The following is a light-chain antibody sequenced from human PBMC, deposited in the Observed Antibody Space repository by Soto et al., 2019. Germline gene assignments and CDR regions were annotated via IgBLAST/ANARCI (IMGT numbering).Light chain of an antibody. CDR3: AAWDDSLNGYV. CDR2: YDD. Sequence: QSVLTQPSSVSEAPRQRVSISCSGSTSNIGNNAVSWYQQLPGKPPKLLIYYDDLPPSGVSDRFSGSKSGTSASLAITGLPSEDEADYYCAAWDDSLNGYVFGTGTKLTVL. CDR1: TSNIGNNA. V-gene: IGLV1-36*01. J-gene: IGLJ1*01.